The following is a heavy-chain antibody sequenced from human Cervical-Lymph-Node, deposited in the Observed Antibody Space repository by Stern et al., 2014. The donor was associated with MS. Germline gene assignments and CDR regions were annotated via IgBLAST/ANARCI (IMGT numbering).Heavy chain of an antibody. Sequence: DQLVQSGAEVKKPGSSVKVSCKASGGTFSCYTISWVRQDPGQGLELMGVIFSLCSPAKYAHRFQGRVTITADKSPSTVYLDLSSLRSEDTAFYYCAEGVGPFDPWGQGTLVTVSS. D-gene: IGHD3-10*01. V-gene: IGHV1-69*14. J-gene: IGHJ5*02. CDR2: IFSLCSPA. CDR3: AEGVGPFDP. CDR1: GGTFSCYT.